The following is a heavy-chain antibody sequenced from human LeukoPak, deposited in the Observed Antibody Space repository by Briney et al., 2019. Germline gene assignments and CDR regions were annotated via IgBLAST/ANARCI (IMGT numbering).Heavy chain of an antibody. D-gene: IGHD2-2*01. CDR2: INGDGSST. CDR3: ARRGLVPAFDI. J-gene: IGHJ3*02. V-gene: IGHV3-74*01. CDR1: GFTFSSYW. Sequence: GGSLRLSCAASGFTFSSYWMHWVRQAPGKGLVWVSRINGDGSSTTYADAVKGRFTISRDNAKNTLYLQMSSLRAEDTAVYYCARRGLVPAFDIWGQGTMVNVAS.